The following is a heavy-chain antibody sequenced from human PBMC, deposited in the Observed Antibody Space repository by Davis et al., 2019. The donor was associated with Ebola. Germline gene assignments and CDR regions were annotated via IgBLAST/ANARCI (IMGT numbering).Heavy chain of an antibody. Sequence: GESLKISCAASGFTFSSYGMTWVRQAPGKGLEWVSSISAGGTAPYYADSVKGRFTISRDNSKNTLSLQMDSLRADDTAVYYCAKSFLITGSHMSEFRGVDYWGQGTVVTVPS. CDR2: ISAGGTAP. CDR3: AKSFLITGSHMSEFRGVDY. CDR1: GFTFSSYG. V-gene: IGHV3-23*01. D-gene: IGHD2-8*02. J-gene: IGHJ4*02.